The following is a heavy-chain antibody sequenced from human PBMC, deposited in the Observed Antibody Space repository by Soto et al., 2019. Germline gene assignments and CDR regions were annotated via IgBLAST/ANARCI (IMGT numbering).Heavy chain of an antibody. Sequence: PSETLSLTCSVPGGSISNYYWSWIRQPPGKGLEWIGYVYYSGSTNYNPSLKSRVTISVDTSKKQFSLKLSSVTAADTAVYYCASYNFGVFFDYWGQGTLVTVSS. D-gene: IGHD3-3*01. CDR1: GGSISNYY. V-gene: IGHV4-59*01. CDR3: ASYNFGVFFDY. CDR2: VYYSGST. J-gene: IGHJ4*02.